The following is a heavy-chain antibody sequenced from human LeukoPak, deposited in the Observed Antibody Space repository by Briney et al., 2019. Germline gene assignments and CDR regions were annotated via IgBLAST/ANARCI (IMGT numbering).Heavy chain of an antibody. Sequence: PSETLSLTCSVSGGSISSYYWSWIRRPAGKGLEWIGRIYTSGSTNYNPSLKSRVTMSVDTSKNQLSLKLTSVTAADTAVYYCARTAFSDSSGYPRAFDIWGQGTTVTASS. CDR2: IYTSGST. V-gene: IGHV4-4*07. CDR1: GGSISSYY. D-gene: IGHD3-22*01. J-gene: IGHJ3*02. CDR3: ARTAFSDSSGYPRAFDI.